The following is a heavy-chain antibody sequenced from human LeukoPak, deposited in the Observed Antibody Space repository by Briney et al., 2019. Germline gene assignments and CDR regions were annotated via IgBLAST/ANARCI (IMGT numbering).Heavy chain of an antibody. D-gene: IGHD3-10*01. CDR1: GYTFTSYD. Sequence: GASVKVSYKASGYTFTSYDINWVRQATGQGLEWMGWMNPNSGNTGYAQKFQGRVTMTRNTSISTAYMELNSLRSEDTAVYYCARGSLWFAEERAPGGSNWGQGTLVTVSS. V-gene: IGHV1-8*01. J-gene: IGHJ4*02. CDR2: MNPNSGNT. CDR3: ARGSLWFAEERAPGGSN.